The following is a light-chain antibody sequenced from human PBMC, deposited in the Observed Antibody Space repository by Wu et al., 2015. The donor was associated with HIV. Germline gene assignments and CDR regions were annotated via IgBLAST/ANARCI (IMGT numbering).Light chain of an antibody. V-gene: IGKV1-5*03. Sequence: DIQMTQSPSTLSASVGDRVTITCRASQSIFNWLAWYQQKPGKVPSLLIYKASTLETGVPSRFSGSGSGTEFTLTISSLQPDDFATYYCQQYESYPYTFGQGTQAGD. J-gene: IGKJ2*01. CDR3: QQYESYPYT. CDR1: QSIFNW. CDR2: KAS.